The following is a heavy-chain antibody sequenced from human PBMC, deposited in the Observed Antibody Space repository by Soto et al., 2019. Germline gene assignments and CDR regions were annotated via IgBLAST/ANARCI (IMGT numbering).Heavy chain of an antibody. D-gene: IGHD3-3*01. CDR3: ARGVTIFGVVIFGY. J-gene: IGHJ4*02. V-gene: IGHV1-3*01. CDR2: INAGNGNT. CDR1: GYTFTSYA. Sequence: ASVKVSCKASGYTFTSYAMHWVRQAPGQRLEWMGWINAGNGNTKYSQKFQGRVTITRDTSASTAYMELSSLRSEDTAVYYCARGVTIFGVVIFGYWGQGTLVTVS.